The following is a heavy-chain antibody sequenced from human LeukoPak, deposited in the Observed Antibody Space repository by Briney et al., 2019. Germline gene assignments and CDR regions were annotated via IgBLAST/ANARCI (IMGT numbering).Heavy chain of an antibody. V-gene: IGHV3-53*01. D-gene: IGHD4/OR15-4a*01. Sequence: GGSLRLSCAASGFTVSSNYMSWVRQAPGKGLEWVSVIYSGGTTYYADSVKGRFTISRDNSKNTVFLQMNSLRAEDTAVYYCATRPPDDTYFGVFDYWGQGTLVTVSS. CDR3: ATRPPDDTYFGVFDY. J-gene: IGHJ4*02. CDR2: IYSGGTT. CDR1: GFTVSSNY.